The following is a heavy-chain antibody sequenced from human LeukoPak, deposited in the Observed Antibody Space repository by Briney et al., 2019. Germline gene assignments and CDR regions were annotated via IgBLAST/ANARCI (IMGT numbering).Heavy chain of an antibody. V-gene: IGHV4-59*08. CDR1: GGSSSSYY. CDR2: IHYSGST. CDR3: ARRASGSYPDYFDF. J-gene: IGHJ4*02. D-gene: IGHD1-26*01. Sequence: SETLSLTCTFSGGSSSSYYWSWIRQPPGKGLEWIGYIHYSGSTSYNPSLRSRATISLDTSKNQVSLKLSSVTAADTALYYCARRASGSYPDYFDFWGQGTLVTVSS.